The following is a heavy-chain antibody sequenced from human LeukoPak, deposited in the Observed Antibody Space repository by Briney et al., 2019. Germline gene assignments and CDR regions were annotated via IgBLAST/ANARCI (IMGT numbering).Heavy chain of an antibody. CDR1: GYAFTGYY. Sequence: GAPVKVSCKASGYAFTGYYIHWVRQAPGQGLEWMGRINPNSGGTNYAQKFQGRVTMTRDTFISTAYMELSRLTSDDTAVYYCAREPMVRDFNWFDPWGQGTLVTVSS. J-gene: IGHJ5*02. V-gene: IGHV1-2*06. D-gene: IGHD3-10*01. CDR2: INPNSGGT. CDR3: AREPMVRDFNWFDP.